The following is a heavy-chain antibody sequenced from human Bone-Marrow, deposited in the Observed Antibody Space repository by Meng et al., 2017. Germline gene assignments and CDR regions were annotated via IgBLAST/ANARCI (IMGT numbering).Heavy chain of an antibody. V-gene: IGHV3-7*01. Sequence: GESLKISCAASGFTFSSYWMSWVRQAPGKGLEWVANIKQDGSGKYYVDSVKGRFTISRDNAKNSLYLQMNSLRAEDTAVYYCARDPTYYDYVWGSYRSYDAFDIWGQGTMVTVSS. CDR1: GFTFSSYW. D-gene: IGHD3-16*02. J-gene: IGHJ3*02. CDR3: ARDPTYYDYVWGSYRSYDAFDI. CDR2: IKQDGSGK.